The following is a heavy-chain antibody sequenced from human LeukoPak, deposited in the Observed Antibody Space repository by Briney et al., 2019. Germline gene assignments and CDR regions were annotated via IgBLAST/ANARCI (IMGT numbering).Heavy chain of an antibody. CDR2: IYTSGST. D-gene: IGHD2-2*01. CDR3: ARDLRIDVVVPAAMSSYNWFDP. Sequence: SETLSLTCAVYGGSFSSYYWSWIRQPAGKGLEWIGRIYTSGSTNYNPSLKSRVTMSVDTSKNQFSLKLSSVTAADTAVYYCARDLRIDVVVPAAMSSYNWFDPWGQGTLVTVSS. V-gene: IGHV4-4*07. CDR1: GGSFSSYY. J-gene: IGHJ5*02.